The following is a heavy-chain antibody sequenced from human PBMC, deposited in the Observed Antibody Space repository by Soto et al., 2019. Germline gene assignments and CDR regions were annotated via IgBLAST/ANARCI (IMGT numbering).Heavy chain of an antibody. CDR3: AKPTYSGGGAFEI. J-gene: IGHJ3*02. CDR2: VSGSGGNT. D-gene: IGHD3-10*01. CDR1: RFTFTSYD. V-gene: IGHV3-23*01. Sequence: EVQLLESGGGLVQPGGSLRLSCAASRFTFTSYDMSWVRQAPGRGLEWVSTVSGSGGNTYYADSVKGRFTISRDNTKNTLYLQMNSLRAEDTAVYYCAKPTYSGGGAFEIWGQGTVVTVSS.